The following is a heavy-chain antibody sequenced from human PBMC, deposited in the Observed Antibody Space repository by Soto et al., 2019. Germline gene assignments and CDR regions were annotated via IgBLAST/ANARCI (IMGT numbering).Heavy chain of an antibody. V-gene: IGHV3-30-3*01. CDR2: ISYDGDNK. CDR1: GFTFSYHA. D-gene: IGHD1-1*01. J-gene: IGHJ6*02. Sequence: QVQLVESGGGMVQPGRSLRLSCAASGFTFSYHALNWVRQAPDKGLEWVAVISYDGDNKYIAESVKGRFTISRDNSKNTVSLQMNSLRTEDTAMYVCARGTTTSAFSAMDVWGQGTTVTVSS. CDR3: ARGTTTSAFSAMDV.